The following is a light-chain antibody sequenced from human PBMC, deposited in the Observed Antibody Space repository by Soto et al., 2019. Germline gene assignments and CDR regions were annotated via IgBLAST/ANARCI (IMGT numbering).Light chain of an antibody. J-gene: IGLJ2*01. CDR3: SSHATSTTVL. CDR1: SSDVGGYNY. V-gene: IGLV2-14*03. CDR2: DVS. Sequence: QSALTQPASVSGSPGQSITISCTGTSSDVGGYNYVSWYQQHPGRAPQLMIYDVSHRPSGVSNRFSGSRSGNTASLTISGLQAEDEADYYCSSHATSTTVLFGGGTKLTVL.